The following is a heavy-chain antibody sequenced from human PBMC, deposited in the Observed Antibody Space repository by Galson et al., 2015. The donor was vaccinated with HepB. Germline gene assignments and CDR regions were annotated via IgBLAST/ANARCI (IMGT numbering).Heavy chain of an antibody. J-gene: IGHJ3*02. V-gene: IGHV3-23*01. CDR3: AREIVAGTSPEDAFDI. CDR2: ISGGGGTT. D-gene: IGHD1-1*01. Sequence: SLRLSCAASGFTFSTYAMGWVRQAPGKGLEWVSAISGGGGTTYYADSVKGRFTISSDNFKNTLNLQMNTLRAEDTAVYYCAREIVAGTSPEDAFDIWGQGTMVTVSS. CDR1: GFTFSTYA.